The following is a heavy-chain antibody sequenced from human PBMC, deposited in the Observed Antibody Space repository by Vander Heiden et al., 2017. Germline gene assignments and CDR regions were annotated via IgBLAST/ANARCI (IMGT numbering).Heavy chain of an antibody. V-gene: IGHV3-21*01. D-gene: IGHD4-17*01. CDR3: AGRTGTTTRYYYYGMDV. Sequence: EVQLVESGGGLVSPGGSLRLSCAASGFTFSSSGMNWVRQAQGKGREWVSSISSSSSYIYDADSVKGRLTIARDNAKNSLYLQMNSLRAEDTAVYDGAGRTGTTTRYYYYGMDVWGQGTTVTVS. J-gene: IGHJ6*02. CDR2: ISSSSSYI. CDR1: GFTFSSSG.